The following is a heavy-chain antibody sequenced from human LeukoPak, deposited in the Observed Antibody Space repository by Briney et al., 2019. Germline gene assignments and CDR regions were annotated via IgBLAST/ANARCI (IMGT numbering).Heavy chain of an antibody. D-gene: IGHD3-10*01. J-gene: IGHJ4*02. V-gene: IGHV4-34*01. CDR1: GGSFSGYY. CDR2: INHSGST. CDR3: ASRRQTMVRGVIRDY. Sequence: SETLSLTCAVYGGSFSGYYWSWIRQPPGKGLEWIGEINHSGSTNYNPSLKSRVTISVDTSKNQFSLKLSSVTAADTAVYYCASRRQTMVRGVIRDYWGQGTLVTVSS.